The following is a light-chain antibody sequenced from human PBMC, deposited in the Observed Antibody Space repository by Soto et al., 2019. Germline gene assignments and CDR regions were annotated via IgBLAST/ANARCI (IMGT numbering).Light chain of an antibody. CDR2: DAS. Sequence: IVLTQSPATRYLSPGEGATLSCRASQSVSTYLAWYQQKPGQAPRLLIYDASKRATGIPARFSGSGSGTDFTLTISRLEPENFATYYCQHDTFGQGTRLEIK. J-gene: IGKJ5*01. V-gene: IGKV3-11*01. CDR3: QHDT. CDR1: QSVSTY.